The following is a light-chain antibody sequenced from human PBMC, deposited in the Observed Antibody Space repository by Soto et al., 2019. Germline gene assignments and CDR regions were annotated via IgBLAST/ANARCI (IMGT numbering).Light chain of an antibody. CDR3: QQLRMYPST. CDR1: QDIAVY. Sequence: IQLTQSPSSLSASLGDRVTITCRASQDIAVYLAWYQQKPGEAPKLVIYAASTLYGGVPSRFRGSGSGTDFALTITSLQAEDFEPYYCQQLRMYPSTFGGGTKVDIK. V-gene: IGKV1-9*01. J-gene: IGKJ4*01. CDR2: AAS.